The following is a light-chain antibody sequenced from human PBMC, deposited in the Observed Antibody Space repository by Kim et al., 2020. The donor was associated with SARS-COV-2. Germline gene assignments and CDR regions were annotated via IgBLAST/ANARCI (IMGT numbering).Light chain of an antibody. CDR3: QVWDSHTYHWV. CDR1: NLEIKS. Sequence: SYELTQPPSVSVAPGKTASITCGGDNLEIKSVHWYQQKPGQSPVVVIYYDTDRPSGIPERVSGSKSENMATLTISRVEAGDEADYYCQVWDSHTYHWVFG. CDR2: YDT. J-gene: IGLJ3*02. V-gene: IGLV3-21*04.